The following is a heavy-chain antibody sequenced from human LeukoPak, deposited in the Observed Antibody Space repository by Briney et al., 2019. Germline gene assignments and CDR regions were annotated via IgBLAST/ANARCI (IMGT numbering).Heavy chain of an antibody. V-gene: IGHV3-23*01. CDR3: ARAYGDYRRFNWYFDL. D-gene: IGHD4-17*01. CDR2: ISDDSSFT. CDR1: GFTFSNYA. Sequence: GGSLRLSCAASGFTFSNYAMSWVRQAPGKGLECISTISDDSSFTYYADSVKGRSAISRDNAKNSLYLQMNSLRAEDTAVYYCARAYGDYRRFNWYFDLWGRGTLVTVSS. J-gene: IGHJ2*01.